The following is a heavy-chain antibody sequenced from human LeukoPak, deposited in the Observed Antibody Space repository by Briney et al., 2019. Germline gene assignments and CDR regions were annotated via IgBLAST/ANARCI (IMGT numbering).Heavy chain of an antibody. D-gene: IGHD1-26*01. J-gene: IGHJ4*02. V-gene: IGHV1-24*01. CDR1: GYTFTSYG. CDR2: FDPEDGET. Sequence: ASVKVSCKASGYTFTSYGISWVRQAPGKGLEWMGGFDPEDGETIYAQKFQGRVTMTEDTSTDTAYMELSSLRSEDTAVYYCAFRTWGSYFGLWGQGTLVTVSS. CDR3: AFRTWGSYFGL.